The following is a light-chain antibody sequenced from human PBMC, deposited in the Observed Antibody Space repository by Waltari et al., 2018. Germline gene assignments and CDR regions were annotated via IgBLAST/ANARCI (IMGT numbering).Light chain of an antibody. Sequence: DIVMTQSPDSLAVSLGERAALNCKSSKSVLNSSNNKNYLAWYQQKTGQPPKLLIYWSSIRESGVPVRFSGSGSGTDFTLTITSLQAEDVAVYYCQQYYSAPLTFGGGTKVEIK. CDR2: WSS. CDR1: KSVLNSSNNKNY. J-gene: IGKJ4*01. CDR3: QQYYSAPLT. V-gene: IGKV4-1*01.